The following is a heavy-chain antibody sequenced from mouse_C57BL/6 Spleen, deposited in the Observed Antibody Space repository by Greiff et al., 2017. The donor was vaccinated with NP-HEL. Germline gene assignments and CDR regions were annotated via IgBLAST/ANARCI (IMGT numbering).Heavy chain of an antibody. CDR1: GYAFSSYW. Sequence: QVQLKESGAELVKPGASVKISCKASGYAFSSYWMNWVKQRPGKGLEWIGQIYPGDGDTNYNGKFKGKATLTADQSSSTAYMQLSSLTSEDSAVYFCARDDGSSPWFAYWGQGTLVTVSA. J-gene: IGHJ3*01. D-gene: IGHD1-1*01. V-gene: IGHV1-80*01. CDR2: IYPGDGDT. CDR3: ARDDGSSPWFAY.